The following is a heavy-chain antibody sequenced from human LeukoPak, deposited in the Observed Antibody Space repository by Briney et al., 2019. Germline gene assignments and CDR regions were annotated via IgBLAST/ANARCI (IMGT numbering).Heavy chain of an antibody. CDR3: ARVVRGDDAFDI. V-gene: IGHV3-74*01. Sequence: SGGSLRLSCAASGFTFSSYWMHWVRQAPGKGLVWVSRINSDGSSTSYADSVKGRFTISRDNAKNTLYLQMNSLRAEDTAVYYCARVVRGDDAFDIWGQGTMVTVSP. CDR1: GFTFSSYW. J-gene: IGHJ3*02. D-gene: IGHD3-16*01. CDR2: INSDGSST.